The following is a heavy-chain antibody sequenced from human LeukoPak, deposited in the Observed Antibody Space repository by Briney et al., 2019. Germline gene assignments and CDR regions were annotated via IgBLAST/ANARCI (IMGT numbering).Heavy chain of an antibody. D-gene: IGHD2-2*02. J-gene: IGHJ4*02. Sequence: QTLSLTFALSGDSASTKSAAWNWIRQSTSRRLEWRRRTYYRSKWHNDYAISVKSRITINPDTSKRQFSLQLKSVTPEDTAVYYCASFAADKPNDYWGQETLVTVS. CDR3: ASFAADKPNDY. CDR2: TYYRSKWHN. V-gene: IGHV6-1*01. CDR1: GDSASTKSAA.